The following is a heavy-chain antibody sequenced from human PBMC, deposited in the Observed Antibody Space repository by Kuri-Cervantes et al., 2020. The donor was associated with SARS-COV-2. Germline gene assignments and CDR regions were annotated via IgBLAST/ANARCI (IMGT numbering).Heavy chain of an antibody. CDR2: ISGSGGST. CDR1: GFTFSSYA. CDR3: ARDGGYGGNAGWRNWFDP. V-gene: IGHV3-23*01. Sequence: GESLKITCAASGFTFSSYAMSWVRQAPGKGLEWVAAISGSGGSTFYADSVKGRFTISRDNSKNTLYLQMNSLRAEDTAVYYCARDGGYGGNAGWRNWFDPWAREPWSPSPQ. J-gene: IGHJ5*02. D-gene: IGHD4-23*01.